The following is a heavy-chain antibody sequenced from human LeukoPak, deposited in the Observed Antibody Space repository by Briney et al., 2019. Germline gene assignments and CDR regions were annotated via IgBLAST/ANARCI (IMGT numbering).Heavy chain of an antibody. J-gene: IGHJ4*02. CDR2: IGVGRATT. D-gene: IGHD2-8*02. V-gene: IGHV3-48*01. Sequence: GGSLRLSCAASGFTFSSYSMNWVRQAPGKGLEWISYIGVGRATTDYADSVKGRFTISRGNAKNSVHLQMNSLRAEDTAVYYCVRDHLWSFDYWGQGNLVTVSS. CDR1: GFTFSSYS. CDR3: VRDHLWSFDY.